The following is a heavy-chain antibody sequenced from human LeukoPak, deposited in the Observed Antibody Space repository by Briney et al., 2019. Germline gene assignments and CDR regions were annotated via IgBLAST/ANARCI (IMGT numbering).Heavy chain of an antibody. V-gene: IGHV4-39*01. CDR2: GNYSGST. CDR1: GGSISSTNPC. CDR3: ARLSSGVPPDY. Sequence: SETLSLTCTVPGGSISSTNPCWGCLRQPPGRGLEWIASGNYSGSTYYNPSLKSRLTMSISTSKNQFNLHLSSVTAADAAWYYCARLSSGVPPDYWGRGTLVTVSS. J-gene: IGHJ4*02. D-gene: IGHD3-10*01.